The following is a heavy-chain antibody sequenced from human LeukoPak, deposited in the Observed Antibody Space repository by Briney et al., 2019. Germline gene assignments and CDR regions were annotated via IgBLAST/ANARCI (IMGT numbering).Heavy chain of an antibody. D-gene: IGHD6-19*01. CDR3: ARADTVAGTYYFDY. CDR2: ISSSSSYI. CDR1: GFTLSSYS. Sequence: GGSLRLSCAASGFTLSSYSMNWVRQAPGKGLEWVSSISSSSSYIYYADSVKGRFTISRDNAKNSLYLQMNSLRAEDTAVYYCARADTVAGTYYFDYWGQGTLVTVSS. V-gene: IGHV3-21*01. J-gene: IGHJ4*02.